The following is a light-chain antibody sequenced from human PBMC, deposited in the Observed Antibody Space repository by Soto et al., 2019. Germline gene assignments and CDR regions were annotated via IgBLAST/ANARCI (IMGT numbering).Light chain of an antibody. V-gene: IGKV3-20*01. CDR1: QSVSSN. Sequence: PVTLSFSPGERATLSCRASQSVSSNLAWYQQKPGQAPRLLIYDASTRATAIPARFSGSGSGTDFTLTISRLEPEDFAVYYCQQYGSSPRTFGQGTKVDIK. J-gene: IGKJ1*01. CDR3: QQYGSSPRT. CDR2: DAS.